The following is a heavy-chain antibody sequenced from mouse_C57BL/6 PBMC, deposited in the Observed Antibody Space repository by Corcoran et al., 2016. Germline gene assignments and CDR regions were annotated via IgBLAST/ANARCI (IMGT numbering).Heavy chain of an antibody. Sequence: DVQLQESGPGLVKPSQSLSLTCSVTGYSITSGYYWNWIRQFPGNKLEWMGYISYDGSNNYNPSLKNLISITRDTSKNQFFLKLNSVTTEDTATYYCARNYYGDLYYYAMDYWGQGTSVTVSS. D-gene: IGHD2-13*01. CDR3: ARNYYGDLYYYAMDY. CDR2: ISYDGSN. V-gene: IGHV3-6*01. CDR1: GYSITSGYY. J-gene: IGHJ4*01.